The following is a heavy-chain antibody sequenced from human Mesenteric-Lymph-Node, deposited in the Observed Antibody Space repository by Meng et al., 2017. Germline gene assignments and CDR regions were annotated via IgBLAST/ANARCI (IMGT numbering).Heavy chain of an antibody. D-gene: IGHD2-15*01. J-gene: IGHJ6*02. CDR2: ISSSGSAI. CDR1: GFIFSDYY. CDR3: ATCLRATYCSVGMDV. Sequence: GGSLRLSCAASGFIFSDYYMSWIRQAPGKGLEWVSHISSSGSAIYYADSVKGRFTISRDSAKNSLYLQMNSLRAEDAAVYYCATCLRATYCSVGMDVWGQGTTVTVSS. V-gene: IGHV3-11*01.